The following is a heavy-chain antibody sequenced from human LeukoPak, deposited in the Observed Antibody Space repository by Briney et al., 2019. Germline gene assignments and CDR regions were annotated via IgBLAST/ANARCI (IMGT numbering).Heavy chain of an antibody. CDR1: GGPISSYY. CDR2: IYYSGST. J-gene: IGHJ4*02. V-gene: IGHV4-59*01. CDR3: ARQYYYDSPFDY. D-gene: IGHD3-22*01. Sequence: SETLSLTCTVPGGPISSYYWSWIRQPPGKGLEWIGYIYYSGSTNYNPSLKSRVTISVDTSKNQFSLKLSSVTAADTAVYYCARQYYYDSPFDYWGQGTLVTVSS.